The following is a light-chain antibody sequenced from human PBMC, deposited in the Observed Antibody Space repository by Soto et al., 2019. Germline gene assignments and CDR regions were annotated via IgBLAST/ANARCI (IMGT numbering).Light chain of an antibody. CDR2: DAS. Sequence: ELVLTQAPATLSLYTGERATLSCRASQSVSSYLAWYQQKPGQAPRLLIYDASNRATGIPARFSGSGSGTDFTLTISSLEPEDFAVYYCQQRSNWPLITFGQGTRLEIK. CDR3: QQRSNWPLIT. J-gene: IGKJ5*01. V-gene: IGKV3-11*01. CDR1: QSVSSY.